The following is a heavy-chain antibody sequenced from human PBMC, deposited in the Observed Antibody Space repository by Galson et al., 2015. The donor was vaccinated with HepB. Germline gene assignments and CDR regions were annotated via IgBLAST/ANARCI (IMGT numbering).Heavy chain of an antibody. CDR3: ARGWYREYFQH. D-gene: IGHD6-13*01. V-gene: IGHV3-30-3*01. J-gene: IGHJ1*01. Sequence: SLRLSCAASGFTFSSYAMHWVRQAPGKGLEWVAVISYDGSNKYYADSVKGRFTISRDNSKNTLYLQMNSLRAEDTAVYYCARGWYREYFQHWGQGTLVTVSS. CDR1: GFTFSSYA. CDR2: ISYDGSNK.